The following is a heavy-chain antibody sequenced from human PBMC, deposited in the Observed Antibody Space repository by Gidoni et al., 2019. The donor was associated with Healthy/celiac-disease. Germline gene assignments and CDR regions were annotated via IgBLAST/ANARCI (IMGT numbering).Heavy chain of an antibody. D-gene: IGHD6-13*01. CDR2: ISWNSGSI. V-gene: IGHV3-9*01. Sequence: EVQLVESGGGLVQPGRSLRLSCAASGFTFDVYAMHWVRQAPGKGLEWGSGISWNSGSIGYADSVKGRFTISRDNAKNSLYLQMNSLRAEDTALYHCAKDIAAAGSWGDDAFDIWGQGTMVTVSS. CDR3: AKDIAAAGSWGDDAFDI. J-gene: IGHJ3*02. CDR1: GFTFDVYA.